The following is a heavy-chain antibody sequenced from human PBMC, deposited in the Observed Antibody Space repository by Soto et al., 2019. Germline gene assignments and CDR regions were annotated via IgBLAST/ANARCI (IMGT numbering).Heavy chain of an antibody. V-gene: IGHV4-30-4*01. J-gene: IGHJ5*02. D-gene: IGHD3-22*01. CDR2: IHYSGNS. Sequence: QVQLQESGPGLVKPSQTLSLTCTVSGGSITSGDSYWTWIRQPPGKGLELIVYIHYSGNSYYKPSLKSRVTISVDTSKNQFSLNLTSVPAAETAMYYCASRPYYYSSGCLGPWGQGTLVTVSS. CDR1: GGSITSGDSY. CDR3: ASRPYYYSSGCLGP.